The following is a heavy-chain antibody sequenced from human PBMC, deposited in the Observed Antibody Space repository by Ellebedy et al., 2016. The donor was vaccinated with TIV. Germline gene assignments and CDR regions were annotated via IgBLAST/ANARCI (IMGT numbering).Heavy chain of an antibody. D-gene: IGHD5/OR15-5a*01. V-gene: IGHV1-2*02. Sequence: AASVKASCKASGYTFSTYYIHWVRQAPGQGREWMAWINTNSGGTNYAKKFQGRVTVTRDTSTSTAFLELSRLRSDDTAVYYCTRDLTNIVSGDYWGQGTLVTVSS. CDR1: GYTFSTYY. CDR2: INTNSGGT. J-gene: IGHJ4*02. CDR3: TRDLTNIVSGDY.